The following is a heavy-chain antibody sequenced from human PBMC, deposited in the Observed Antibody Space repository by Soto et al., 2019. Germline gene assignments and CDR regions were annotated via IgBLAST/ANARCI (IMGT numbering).Heavy chain of an antibody. CDR2: IYHSGNT. V-gene: IGHV4-30-4*01. CDR1: GGSISGDYY. Sequence: QVQLQESGPGLVKPSQTLSLTCTVSGGSISGDYYWTWIRQTPGRGLEWIGYIYHSGNTYYNPSHRSRVSSSVDTSKNQFSLKLISVTAADTAVYFCARDQYPDLSSVSWFDSWGQGTRVTVAS. J-gene: IGHJ5*01. D-gene: IGHD2-2*01. CDR3: ARDQYPDLSSVSWFDS.